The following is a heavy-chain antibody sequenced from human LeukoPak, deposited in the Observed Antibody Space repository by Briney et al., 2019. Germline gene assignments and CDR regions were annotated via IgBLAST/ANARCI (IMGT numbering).Heavy chain of an antibody. V-gene: IGHV3-23*01. J-gene: IGHJ6*04. CDR2: ISGSGGST. CDR3: AELGITMIGGV. D-gene: IGHD3-10*02. CDR1: GFTFSSYA. Sequence: GGSLRLSCAASGFTFSSYAMTWVRQAPGKGLEWVSAISGSGGSTYYADSVKGRFTISRDNSKTTLYLQMNSLRAEDTAVYYCAELGITMIGGVWGKGTTVTISS.